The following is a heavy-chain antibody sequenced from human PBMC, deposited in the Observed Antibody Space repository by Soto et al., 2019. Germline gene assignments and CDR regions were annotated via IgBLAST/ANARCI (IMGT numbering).Heavy chain of an antibody. D-gene: IGHD1-26*01. CDR2: ISAYNGNT. CDR1: GGTFRTYT. CDR3: ARDKSGSPGY. J-gene: IGHJ4*02. Sequence: GASVKVSCKASGGTFRTYTVIWVRQAPGQGLEWMGWISAYNGNTNYAQKLQGRVTMTTDTSTSTAYMELRSLRSDDTAVYYCARDKSGSPGYWGQGTLVTVSS. V-gene: IGHV1-18*01.